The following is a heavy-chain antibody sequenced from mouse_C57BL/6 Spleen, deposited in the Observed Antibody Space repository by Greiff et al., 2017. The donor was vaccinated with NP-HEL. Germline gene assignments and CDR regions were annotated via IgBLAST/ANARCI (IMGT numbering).Heavy chain of an antibody. CDR1: GYTFTSYW. V-gene: IGHV1-50*01. CDR3: AIGDYGNYGDAF. J-gene: IGHJ3*01. CDR2: IDPSDSDT. D-gene: IGHD2-1*01. Sequence: QVQLKQSGAELVKPGASVKLSCKASGYTFTSYWMQWVKQRPGQGLEWIGEIDPSDSDTNYNQKFKGKATLTVDKSSSTAYMQLSSLTSEDSAVYYCAIGDYGNYGDAFWGQGTLVTVSA.